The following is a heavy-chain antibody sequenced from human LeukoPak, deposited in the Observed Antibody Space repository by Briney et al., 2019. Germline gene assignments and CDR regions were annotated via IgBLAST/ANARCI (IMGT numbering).Heavy chain of an antibody. CDR3: ARVLHAPYLIDS. V-gene: IGHV4-38-2*02. D-gene: IGHD2-8*01. Sequence: PSETLSLTCTVSDSSITSTYYWAWFRQPPGKGRQWIATVFRLQTVRTFNNPSLGSRVTMSLDPSHNQFSLNLTSVTAADTALYFCARVLHAPYLIDSWGQGTLVTVSS. CDR2: VFRLQTVRT. J-gene: IGHJ4*02. CDR1: DSSITSTYY.